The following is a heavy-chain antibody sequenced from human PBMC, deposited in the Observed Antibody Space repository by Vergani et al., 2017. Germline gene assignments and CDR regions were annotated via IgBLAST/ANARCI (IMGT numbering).Heavy chain of an antibody. Sequence: QVQLVESGGGVVQPGRSLRLSCAASGFTFSSYGMHWVRQAPGKGLEWVAVISYDGSNKYYADSVKGRFTISRDNSKNTLYLQMNSLRAEDTAVYYCAKDRIQLWAPRSVFDYWGQGTLVTVSS. CDR1: GFTFSSYG. V-gene: IGHV3-30*18. J-gene: IGHJ4*02. D-gene: IGHD5-18*01. CDR2: ISYDGSNK. CDR3: AKDRIQLWAPRSVFDY.